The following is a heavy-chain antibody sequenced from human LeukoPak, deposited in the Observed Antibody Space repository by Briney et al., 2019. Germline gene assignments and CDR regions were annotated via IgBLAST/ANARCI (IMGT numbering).Heavy chain of an antibody. CDR3: ARGIHYYDFWSGYYPRRDDAFDL. CDR2: INHSGST. V-gene: IGHV4-34*01. J-gene: IGHJ3*01. CDR1: GGSFSGYY. Sequence: SETLSLTCAVYGGSFSGYYWSWIRQPPGKGLEWIGEINHSGSTNYNPSLKSRVTISVDTSKNQFSLKLSSVTAADTAVYYCARGIHYYDFWSGYYPRRDDAFDLWGQGTMVTVSS. D-gene: IGHD3-3*01.